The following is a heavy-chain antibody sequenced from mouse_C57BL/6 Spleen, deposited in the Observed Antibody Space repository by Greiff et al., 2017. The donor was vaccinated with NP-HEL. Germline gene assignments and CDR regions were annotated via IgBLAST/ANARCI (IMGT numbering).Heavy chain of an antibody. V-gene: IGHV5-4*01. CDR2: ISDGGSYT. CDR1: GFTFSSYA. CDR3: AREDSPRYFDV. Sequence: DVKLVESGGGLVKPGGSLKLSCAASGFTFSSYAMSWVRQTPEKRLEWVATISDGGSYTYYPDNVKGRFTISRDNAKNNLYLQMSHLKSEDTAMYYCAREDSPRYFDVWGTGTTVTVSS. D-gene: IGHD6-1*01. J-gene: IGHJ1*03.